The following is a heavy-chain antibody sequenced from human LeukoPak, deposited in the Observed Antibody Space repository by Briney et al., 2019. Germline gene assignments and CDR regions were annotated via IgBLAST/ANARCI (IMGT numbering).Heavy chain of an antibody. CDR2: IRYDGSNK. Sequence: PGGSLRLSCAASGFTFSSYGMHWVRQAPGKGLEWVAFIRYDGSNKYYADSVKGRFTISRDNSKNTLYLQMNSLRAEDTAVYYCAKVDYYGSGSYYNPSYWGQGTLVTVSS. D-gene: IGHD3-10*01. CDR3: AKVDYYGSGSYYNPSY. V-gene: IGHV3-30*02. J-gene: IGHJ4*02. CDR1: GFTFSSYG.